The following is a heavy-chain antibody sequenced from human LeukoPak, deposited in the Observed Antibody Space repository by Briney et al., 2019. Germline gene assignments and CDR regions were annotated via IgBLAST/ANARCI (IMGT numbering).Heavy chain of an antibody. CDR1: GGTFSSYA. J-gene: IGHJ4*02. V-gene: IGHV1-69*06. Sequence: ASVKVSCKASGGTFSSYAISWVRQAPGQGLEWMGRIIPIFGTANYAQKFQGRVTITADKSTSTAYMELSSLRSEDTAVYYCEVETAGQRDYWGQGTLVTVSS. CDR2: IIPIFGTA. CDR3: EVETAGQRDY. D-gene: IGHD2-2*01.